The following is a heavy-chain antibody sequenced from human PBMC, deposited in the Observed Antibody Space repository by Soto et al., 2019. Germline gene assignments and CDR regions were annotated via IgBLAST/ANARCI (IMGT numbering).Heavy chain of an antibody. D-gene: IGHD4-17*01. Sequence: EVQLVESGGGLVKPGGSLRLSCAASGFTFSSYSMNWVRQAPGKGLEWVSSISSSSSYIYYADSVKGRFTISRDNAKNSLYLQMNSLRAEDTAVYYCARGALDYGDYRWAGEFDYWGQGTLVTVSS. CDR2: ISSSSSYI. J-gene: IGHJ4*02. CDR1: GFTFSSYS. CDR3: ARGALDYGDYRWAGEFDY. V-gene: IGHV3-21*01.